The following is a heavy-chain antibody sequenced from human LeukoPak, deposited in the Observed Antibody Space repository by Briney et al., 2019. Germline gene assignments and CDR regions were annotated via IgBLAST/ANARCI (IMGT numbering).Heavy chain of an antibody. Sequence: GRSLRLSCAASGFTFSSYGIHWVRQAPGKGLEWVAVVSYDGRNKYYADSVKGRFAISRDNSRDTLYLQMNSLRADDTAVYYCAKSLRGTGLDAFDIWGQGTMVTVSS. CDR2: VSYDGRNK. V-gene: IGHV3-30*18. D-gene: IGHD2-8*02. CDR1: GFTFSSYG. CDR3: AKSLRGTGLDAFDI. J-gene: IGHJ3*02.